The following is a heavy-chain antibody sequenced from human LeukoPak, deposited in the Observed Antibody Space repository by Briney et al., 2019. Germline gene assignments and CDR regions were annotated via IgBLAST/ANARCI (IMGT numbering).Heavy chain of an antibody. CDR2: MYYSGNT. D-gene: IGHD3-16*02. V-gene: IGHV4-39*01. Sequence: PSETLSLTCTVSGGSISSSNYYWGWIRQPPGKGLEWIGSMYYSGNTDYNPSLKSRVTISVDTSKNLFSLKVNSVTAADTAVYYCARTLGWASSRYPFDGWGQGTLVTVSS. CDR3: ARTLGWASSRYPFDG. J-gene: IGHJ4*02. CDR1: GGSISSSNYY.